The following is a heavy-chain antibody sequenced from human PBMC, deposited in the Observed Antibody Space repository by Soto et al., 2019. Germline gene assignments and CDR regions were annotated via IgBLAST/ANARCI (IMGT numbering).Heavy chain of an antibody. CDR2: ISPVIGTT. V-gene: IGHV1-69*06. D-gene: IGHD5-12*01. J-gene: IGHJ5*02. CDR1: GDIFDNYA. CDR3: ARDYSGYDPALNRFDP. Sequence: SVKVSCKASGDIFDNYAISWVRQAPGQGLEWLGGISPVIGTTHYAQRFQGRLTITADRSTMTTYMELSGLKSEDTDIYFCARDYSGYDPALNRFDPWGQGTLVTVSS.